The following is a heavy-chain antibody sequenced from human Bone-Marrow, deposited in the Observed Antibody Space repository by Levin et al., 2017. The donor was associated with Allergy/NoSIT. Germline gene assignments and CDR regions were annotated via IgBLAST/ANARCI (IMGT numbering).Heavy chain of an antibody. CDR2: INNDGTST. V-gene: IGHV3-74*01. D-gene: IGHD3-16*01. J-gene: IGHJ4*02. CDR3: ASTYSDYVRGTYSLDH. CDR1: GFPFSSYW. Sequence: GSLRLSCAASGFPFSSYWMHWVRQTPGKGLVWVSRINNDGTSTNYADSVKGRFTISRDNASNTLYLQMNSLRAEDTAMYYCASTYSDYVRGTYSLDHWDQGTLVTDYS.